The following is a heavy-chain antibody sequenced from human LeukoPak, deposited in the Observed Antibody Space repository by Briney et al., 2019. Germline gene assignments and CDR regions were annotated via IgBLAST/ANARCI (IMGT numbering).Heavy chain of an antibody. CDR1: GGSFSGYY. J-gene: IGHJ4*02. D-gene: IGHD3-3*01. CDR3: ARLSFTIFGVVIITIFDY. CDR2: INHSGST. V-gene: IGHV4-34*01. Sequence: SETLSLTCAVYGGSFSGYYWSWIRQPPGKGLEWIGEINHSGSTNYNPSLKSRVTISVDTSKNQFSLKLSSVTAADTAVYYCARLSFTIFGVVIITIFDYWGQGTLVTVSS.